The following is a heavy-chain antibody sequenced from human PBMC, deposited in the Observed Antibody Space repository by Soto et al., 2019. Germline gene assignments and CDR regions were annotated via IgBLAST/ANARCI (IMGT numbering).Heavy chain of an antibody. V-gene: IGHV3-23*01. CDR2: ISAGGGST. Sequence: EVQLLESGGGLVQPGGSLRLSCAASRFTFSSFAMSWVRQAPGKGLEWVSGISAGGGSTYYADSVKGRFSSSRDNSKNTVYLQMNSLRAEDTAVYYCAKVWTYYYSIDVWGKGTTVTVSS. CDR1: RFTFSSFA. CDR3: AKVWTYYYSIDV. J-gene: IGHJ6*03. D-gene: IGHD2-21*01.